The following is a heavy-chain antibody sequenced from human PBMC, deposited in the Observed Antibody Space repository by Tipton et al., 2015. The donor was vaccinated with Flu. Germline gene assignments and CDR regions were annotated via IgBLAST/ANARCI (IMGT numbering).Heavy chain of an antibody. CDR2: IYYSEST. V-gene: IGHV4-59*01. Sequence: LRLSCTVSGGSISSYYWSWIRQPPGKGLEWIGYIYYSESTNYNPSPKSRVTISVDTSKNRFSLELSSVTAADTAVYYCARGDCSSTSCLDYWGQGTLVTVSS. CDR3: ARGDCSSTSCLDY. D-gene: IGHD2-2*01. J-gene: IGHJ4*02. CDR1: GGSISSYY.